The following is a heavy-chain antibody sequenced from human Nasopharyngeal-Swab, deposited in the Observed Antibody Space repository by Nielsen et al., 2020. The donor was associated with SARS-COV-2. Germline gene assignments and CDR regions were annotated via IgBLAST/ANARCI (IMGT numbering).Heavy chain of an antibody. D-gene: IGHD6-25*01. J-gene: IGHJ4*02. Sequence: SETLSLTCTVSGGSMSTYYWSWIRQPPGKGLEWIGFIYYSGSTNYNPSLESRVTISADTSKNQFSLKLSSVTAADTAMYYCAGRITATSTGFDYWGQGTLVTVSS. CDR2: IYYSGST. V-gene: IGHV4-59*01. CDR1: GGSMSTYY. CDR3: AGRITATSTGFDY.